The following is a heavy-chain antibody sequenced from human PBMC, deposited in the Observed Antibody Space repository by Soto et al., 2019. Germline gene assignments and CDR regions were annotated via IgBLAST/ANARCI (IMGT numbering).Heavy chain of an antibody. D-gene: IGHD2-15*01. CDR1: GYTFTNYG. J-gene: IGHJ5*02. CDR3: ARDRRDQQLLNNWFDP. Sequence: QVQLVQSGAEVKKPGASVKVSCKASGYTFTNYGSSWVRQAPGQGLEWMGWISAYNGNTKYAQKLQGRVTMTTDTSTSTAYMELRSLRSDDTAVYYCARDRRDQQLLNNWFDPWGQGTLVTVSS. V-gene: IGHV1-18*01. CDR2: ISAYNGNT.